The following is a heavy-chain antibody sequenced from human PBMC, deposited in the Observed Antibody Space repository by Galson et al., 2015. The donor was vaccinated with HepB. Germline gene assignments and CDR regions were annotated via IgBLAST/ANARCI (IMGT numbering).Heavy chain of an antibody. CDR3: AREGGV. Sequence: TLFLTCAVSGGSISSGGYSWSWIRQPPGKGLEWIGYIYHSGTTYYNPSLKSRVTISVDRSKNQFPLKLTSVTVADTAVYYCAREGGVWGQGTTVTVSS. CDR1: GGSISSGGYS. CDR2: IYHSGTT. V-gene: IGHV4-30-2*01. J-gene: IGHJ6*02. D-gene: IGHD2-15*01.